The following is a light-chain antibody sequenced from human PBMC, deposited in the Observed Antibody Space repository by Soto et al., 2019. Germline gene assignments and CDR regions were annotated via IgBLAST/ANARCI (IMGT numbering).Light chain of an antibody. J-gene: IGKJ4*01. V-gene: IGKV1-5*03. CDR1: QTIGTW. CDR2: KAS. Sequence: DIPMTQSPSTLSASVGDTVTITCRASQTIGTWLAWYQQKPAKAPKLLIYKASTLESGVPSRFSGSGSGTEFTLTISSLQAVDFATYYCQQYNDLSTFGGGTKVEIK. CDR3: QQYNDLST.